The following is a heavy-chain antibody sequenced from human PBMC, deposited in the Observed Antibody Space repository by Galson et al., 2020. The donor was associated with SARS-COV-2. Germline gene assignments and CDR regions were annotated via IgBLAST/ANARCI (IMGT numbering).Heavy chain of an antibody. V-gene: IGHV5-51*01. CDR3: ASGDVEKLGNAFDI. J-gene: IGHJ3*02. CDR2: IRPGDSAT. Sequence: GESLKISCKGSGDRFTRYWTGWVRQMPGKGLEWMGIIRPGDSATRYSPSFQGQVTMSADKSTSTAYLQWSSLKASDTAMYYCASGDVEKLGNAFDIWGQGTMLTVSS. D-gene: IGHD4-17*01. CDR1: GDRFTRYW.